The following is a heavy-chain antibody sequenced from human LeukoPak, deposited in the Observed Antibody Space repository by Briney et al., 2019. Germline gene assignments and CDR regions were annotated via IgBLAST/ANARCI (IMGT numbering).Heavy chain of an antibody. CDR2: ISSSSSTI. CDR3: ARLYYDFWSGYWGRPYYFDY. V-gene: IGHV3-48*01. Sequence: GGSLRLSCAASGFTVSSNYMNWVRQAPGKGLEWVSYISSSSSTIYYADSVKGRFTISRDNAKNSLYLQMNSLRAEDTAVYYCARLYYDFWSGYWGRPYYFDYWGQGTLVTVSS. J-gene: IGHJ4*02. D-gene: IGHD3-3*01. CDR1: GFTVSSNY.